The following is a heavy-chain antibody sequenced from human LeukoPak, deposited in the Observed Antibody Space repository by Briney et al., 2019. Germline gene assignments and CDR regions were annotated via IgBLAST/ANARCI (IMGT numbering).Heavy chain of an antibody. J-gene: IGHJ3*02. V-gene: IGHV4-38-2*01. D-gene: IGHD3-10*01. CDR1: GYSISSGYY. Sequence: SETLSLTCAVSGYSISSGYYWGWIRQPPGKGLEWIGSIYHSGSTNYNPSLKSRVTISVDTSKNQFSLKLSSVTAADTAVYYCARPSLWFGELTGAFDIWGQGTMVTVSS. CDR3: ARPSLWFGELTGAFDI. CDR2: IYHSGST.